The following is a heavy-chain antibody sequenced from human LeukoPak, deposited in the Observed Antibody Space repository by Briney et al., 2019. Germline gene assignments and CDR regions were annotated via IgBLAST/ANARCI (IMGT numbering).Heavy chain of an antibody. D-gene: IGHD2-2*01. V-gene: IGHV1-69*04. CDR3: ARLLGYCSSTSCYSTYYYYGMDV. CDR2: IIPILGIA. J-gene: IGHJ6*02. Sequence: ASVKVSCKASGGTFSSYAISWVRQAPGQGPEWMGRIIPILGIANYAQKFQGRVTITADKSTSTAYMELSSLRSEDTAVYYCARLLGYCSSTSCYSTYYYYGMDVWGQGTTVTVSS. CDR1: GGTFSSYA.